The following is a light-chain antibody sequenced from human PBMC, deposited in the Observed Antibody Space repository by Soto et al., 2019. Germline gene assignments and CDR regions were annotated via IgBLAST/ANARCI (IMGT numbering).Light chain of an antibody. Sequence: IELTQSPCTLSLSPGERATLFCRASQSIATSHSAWYMQKPGQSTRLLXXGQXTRATGIAARFSSSGSGREFTLTISSMQSEEFEVYYCQQYNKWPPRTVGQGTRLEIK. V-gene: IGKV3-15*01. CDR1: QSIATSH. CDR3: QQYNKWPPRT. J-gene: IGKJ5*01. CDR2: GQX.